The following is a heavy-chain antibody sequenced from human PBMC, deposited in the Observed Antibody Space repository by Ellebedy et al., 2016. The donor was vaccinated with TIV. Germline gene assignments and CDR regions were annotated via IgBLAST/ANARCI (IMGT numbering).Heavy chain of an antibody. CDR3: AKARGSSVIDYNYYGMDV. CDR2: IGDTAHNT. V-gene: IGHV3-23*01. J-gene: IGHJ6*02. D-gene: IGHD2-21*01. Sequence: GESLKISXAASGFTFRSYAMSWVRQAPGKGLEWLSGIGDTAHNTYYVDSVKGRFTISRDNSGNTLYLQMNSLRAEDTAVYYCAKARGSSVIDYNYYGMDVWGQGTTVTVSS. CDR1: GFTFRSYA.